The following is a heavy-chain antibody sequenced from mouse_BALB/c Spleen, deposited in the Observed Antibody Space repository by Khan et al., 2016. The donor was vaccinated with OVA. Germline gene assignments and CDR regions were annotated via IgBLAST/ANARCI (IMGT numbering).Heavy chain of an antibody. CDR3: AKWGDLYAMDY. V-gene: IGHV2-3*01. CDR1: GFSLTNYG. J-gene: IGHJ4*01. CDR2: IWGDGSI. Sequence: QVQLKESGPGLVAPSPSLSISCTVSGFSLTNYGVNWVRQPPGQGLEWLGVIWGDGSINHHSALISSLSISTDNSKSQAVLKLNSMQTDDTATYYCAKWGDLYAMDYWGQGISVTVSS.